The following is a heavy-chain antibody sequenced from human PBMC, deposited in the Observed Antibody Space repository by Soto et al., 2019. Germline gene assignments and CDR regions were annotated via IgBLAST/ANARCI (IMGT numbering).Heavy chain of an antibody. CDR2: INHSGST. Sequence: SETLSLTCAVYGGSFSGYYWSWIRQPPGKGLEWIGEINHSGSTNYNPSLKSRVTISVDTSKNQFSLKLSSVTAADTAVYYRARGGYYDSSGYYRDAFDIWGQGTMVTVSS. CDR3: ARGGYYDSSGYYRDAFDI. CDR1: GGSFSGYY. J-gene: IGHJ3*02. D-gene: IGHD3-22*01. V-gene: IGHV4-34*01.